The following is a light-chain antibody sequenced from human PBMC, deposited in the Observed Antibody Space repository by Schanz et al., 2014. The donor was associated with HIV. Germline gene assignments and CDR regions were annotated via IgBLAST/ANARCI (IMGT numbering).Light chain of an antibody. Sequence: EIVLTQSPATLSLSPGERATLSCRASQSVSDNLAWYQQKPGQAPRLLIFHASGRPTGIPDRFSGSGSGTELTLTISSLQSEDFAVYYCQQYYSTPPTFGQGTKVEIK. CDR2: HAS. J-gene: IGKJ1*01. CDR3: QQYYSTPPT. V-gene: IGKV3D-15*01. CDR1: QSVSDN.